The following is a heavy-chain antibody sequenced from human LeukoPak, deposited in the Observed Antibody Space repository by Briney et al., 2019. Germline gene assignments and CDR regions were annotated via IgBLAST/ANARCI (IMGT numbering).Heavy chain of an antibody. CDR1: GFTVSSNY. CDR3: ARSNGYSSSWYIGMDV. CDR2: IKQDGSEK. D-gene: IGHD6-13*01. J-gene: IGHJ6*02. V-gene: IGHV3-7*01. Sequence: GGSLRLSCAASGFTVSSNYMSWVRQAPGKGLEWVANIKQDGSEKYYVDSVKGRFTISRDNAKNSLYLQMNSLRAEDTAVYYCARSNGYSSSWYIGMDVWGQGTTVTVSS.